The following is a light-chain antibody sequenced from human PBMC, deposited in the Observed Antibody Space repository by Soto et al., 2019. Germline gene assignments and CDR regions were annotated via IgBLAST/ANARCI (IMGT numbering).Light chain of an antibody. CDR1: QSVRRY. CDR3: QQRSNWPLLT. J-gene: IGKJ4*01. Sequence: EIVLTQSPATLSLSPGERATLSCRASQSVRRYLAWYQQKPGQGPRLLIYDASNRATGIPARFSGSGSGTDFTLTISSLEPEDFAVYYCQQRSNWPLLTFGGGTRVEIK. V-gene: IGKV3-11*01. CDR2: DAS.